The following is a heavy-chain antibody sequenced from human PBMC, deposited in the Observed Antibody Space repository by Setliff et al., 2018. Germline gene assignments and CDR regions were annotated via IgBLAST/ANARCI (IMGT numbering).Heavy chain of an antibody. CDR2: ISGNGGRT. CDR3: AGGRGWRFDD. V-gene: IGHV3-23*01. J-gene: IGHJ4*02. CDR1: GFTFSNSD. Sequence: LRLSCAASGFTFSNSDMSWVRQAPGKGLEWVSTISGNGGRTYYADSVEGRFTISRDNSKNTLYLQMISLSDEDTALYYCAGGRGWRFDDWGQGTLVTVSS. D-gene: IGHD6-19*01.